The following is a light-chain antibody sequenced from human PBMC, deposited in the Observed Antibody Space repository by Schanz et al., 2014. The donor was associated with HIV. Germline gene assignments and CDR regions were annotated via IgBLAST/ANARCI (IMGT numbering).Light chain of an antibody. CDR2: DVS. Sequence: QSALTQPASVSGSPGQSITISCTGTSSDVGGYNYASWYQHHPGKAPKLMIYDVSNRPSGVSNRFSGSKSGNTASLTISGLQAEDEADYYCSSYTSTNTLVVFGGGTKVTVL. CDR3: SSYTSTNTLVV. CDR1: SSDVGGYNY. V-gene: IGLV2-14*03. J-gene: IGLJ2*01.